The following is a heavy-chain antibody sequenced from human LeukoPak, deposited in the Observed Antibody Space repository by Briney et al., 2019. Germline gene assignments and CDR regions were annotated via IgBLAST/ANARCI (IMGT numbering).Heavy chain of an antibody. CDR1: GFTFKAYW. D-gene: IGHD5-18*01. V-gene: IGHV3-7*01. CDR3: ARLRYTYGKYFDY. CDR2: IQQDGSEK. J-gene: IGHJ4*02. Sequence: PGGSLRLSCEASGFTFKAYWMSWVRQAPGTGLEWVANIQQDGSEKNYVDSVKGRFTISRDNARNSLYLEMNSLRAEDTAVYYCARLRYTYGKYFDYWGQGTLVTVSS.